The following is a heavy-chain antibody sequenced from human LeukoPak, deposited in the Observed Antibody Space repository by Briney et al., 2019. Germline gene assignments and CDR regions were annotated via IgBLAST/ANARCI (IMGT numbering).Heavy chain of an antibody. CDR1: GFTFSSYS. D-gene: IGHD2-2*01. J-gene: IGHJ6*03. V-gene: IGHV3-21*01. Sequence: GGSLRLSCAASGFTFSSYSMNWVRQAPGKGLEWVSSISSSSSYIYYADSVKGRFTISRDNAKNSLYLQMNSLRAEDTAVYYCARDLSEPCSSTSCYLWRASYYYMDVWGKGTTVTVSS. CDR2: ISSSSSYI. CDR3: ARDLSEPCSSTSCYLWRASYYYMDV.